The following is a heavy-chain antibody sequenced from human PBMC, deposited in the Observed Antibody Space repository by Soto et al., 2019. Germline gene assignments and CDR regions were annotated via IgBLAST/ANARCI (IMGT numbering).Heavy chain of an antibody. Sequence: QLQLQESGPGLVKPSETLSLTCSVSDDSINSDKYYWGWVRQPPGKGLEWIGSIYYRGNAYYNPSLQTRVTTSLNKPKGQSSPKLNSVTAADSAVYFCARLEGLATISYYFDFWGPGALVTVSS. V-gene: IGHV4-39*01. J-gene: IGHJ4*02. CDR3: ARLEGLATISYYFDF. CDR2: IYYRGNA. D-gene: IGHD3-9*01. CDR1: DDSINSDKYY.